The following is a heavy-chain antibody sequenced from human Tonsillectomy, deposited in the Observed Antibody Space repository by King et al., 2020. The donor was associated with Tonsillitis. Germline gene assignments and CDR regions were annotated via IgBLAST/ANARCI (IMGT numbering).Heavy chain of an antibody. Sequence: VQLQQWGAGLLKPSETLSLTCAVYGGSFSGYYWSWIRQPPGKGLEWIGEINHSGSTNYNPSLKSRVTISVDTSKNQFSLKLSSVTAADTAVYYCARGITTVTTPFDYWGQGTLVTVSS. J-gene: IGHJ4*02. CDR3: ARGITTVTTPFDY. CDR1: GGSFSGYY. V-gene: IGHV4-34*01. CDR2: INHSGST. D-gene: IGHD4-17*01.